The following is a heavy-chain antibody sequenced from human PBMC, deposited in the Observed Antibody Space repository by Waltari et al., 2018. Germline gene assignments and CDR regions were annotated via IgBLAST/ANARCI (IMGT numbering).Heavy chain of an antibody. CDR2: VSYIGAT. J-gene: IGHJ3*01. D-gene: IGHD5-12*01. V-gene: IGHV4-39*01. CDR1: GGSLTNNRHY. Sequence: QLQLQESGPGLVKPSETLSHTCRVSGGSLTNNRHYWGWIRQPPGQGLEWIGPVSYIGATYSSPSLMSRVTISRDTSKNQLSLTLGSVTAADTAIYYCATYIGASLGTAAFDVWGQGTMVTVSS. CDR3: ATYIGASLGTAAFDV.